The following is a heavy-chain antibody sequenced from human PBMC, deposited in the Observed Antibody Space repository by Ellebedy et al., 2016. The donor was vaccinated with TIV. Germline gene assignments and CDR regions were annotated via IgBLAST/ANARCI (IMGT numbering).Heavy chain of an antibody. J-gene: IGHJ5*02. V-gene: IGHV3-11*01. CDR3: ARDARLIDQQHNWFDP. Sequence: GESLKISCAASGFTFSDYYMIWIRQAPGKGLEWVSYISNSGSTIYYADSVKGRFTISRDNAKNSLSLLMNSLRAEDTAVYYCARDARLIDQQHNWFDPWGQGTLVTVSS. CDR2: ISNSGSTI. D-gene: IGHD2-2*01. CDR1: GFTFSDYY.